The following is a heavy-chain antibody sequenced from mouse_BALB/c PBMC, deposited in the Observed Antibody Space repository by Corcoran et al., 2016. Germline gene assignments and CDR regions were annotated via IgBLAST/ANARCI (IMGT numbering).Heavy chain of an antibody. Sequence: EVQLQQSGAELVKPGASVKLSCTASGFNIKDTYMHWVKQRPEQGLEWIGRIDPANGNTKYDPKFQGKATITADTSSNTAYLQLSSLTSEDTAVYYCYYYGSSYWFAYWDQGTLVTVSA. V-gene: IGHV14-3*02. CDR1: GFNIKDTY. CDR2: IDPANGNT. D-gene: IGHD1-1*01. J-gene: IGHJ3*01. CDR3: YYYGSSYWFAY.